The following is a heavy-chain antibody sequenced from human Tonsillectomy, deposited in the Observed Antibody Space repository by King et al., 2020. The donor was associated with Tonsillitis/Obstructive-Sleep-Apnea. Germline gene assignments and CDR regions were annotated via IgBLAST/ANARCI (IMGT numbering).Heavy chain of an antibody. CDR3: AIRAITGTAGIDY. Sequence: QLVQSGGDVVQPGRSLRLSCAASGFTFSRHGMHWVRQAPGKRLEWGAVISYDGDNKYYADSVKGLFTISRDNSKNTLYLQMNSLRAEDTAVYYCAIRAITGTAGIDYWGQGTLVTVSP. D-gene: IGHD1-7*01. CDR2: ISYDGDNK. CDR1: GFTFSRHG. V-gene: IGHV3-30*03. J-gene: IGHJ4*02.